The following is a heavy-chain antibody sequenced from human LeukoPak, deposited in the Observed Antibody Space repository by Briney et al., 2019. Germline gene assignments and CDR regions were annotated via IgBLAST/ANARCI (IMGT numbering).Heavy chain of an antibody. CDR2: ISSSGSTI. Sequence: GSLRLSCAATGFTLSDYYMSWIRQAPGKGLEWVSYISSSGSTIYYTDSVKGRFTISRDNAKNSLYLQMNSLRAEDTAVYYCARVGKGSGSYPPFVYYYYMDVWGKGTTVTVSS. D-gene: IGHD3-10*01. CDR1: GFTLSDYY. CDR3: ARVGKGSGSYPPFVYYYYMDV. V-gene: IGHV3-11*04. J-gene: IGHJ6*03.